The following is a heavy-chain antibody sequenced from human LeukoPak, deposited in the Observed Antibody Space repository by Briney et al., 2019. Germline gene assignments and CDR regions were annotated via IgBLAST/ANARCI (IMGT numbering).Heavy chain of an antibody. CDR3: AREPCKRGVRLGHSSPSCYYDY. J-gene: IGHJ4*02. Sequence: ASVKVSCKASGYTFTGYYMHWVRQAPGQGLEWMGWINPNSGGTNYAQKFQGRVTMTRDTSISTAYMELSSLRSEDTAVYYCAREPCKRGVRLGHSSPSCYYDYWGQGTLVTVSS. V-gene: IGHV1-2*02. D-gene: IGHD2-2*01. CDR1: GYTFTGYY. CDR2: INPNSGGT.